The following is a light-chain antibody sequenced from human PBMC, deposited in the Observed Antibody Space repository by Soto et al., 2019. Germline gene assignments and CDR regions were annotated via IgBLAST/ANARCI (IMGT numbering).Light chain of an antibody. CDR3: CSYAGSMTWV. V-gene: IGLV2-23*01. Sequence: QSALTQPASVSGSPGQSITISCTGTSSDIGSYNLVSWYQQHPGKAPKVIIYEGNERPSGVSNRFSGTKSGNTASLTISGLQAEDEADYCCCSYAGSMTWVFGGGTKVTVL. J-gene: IGLJ3*02. CDR1: SSDIGSYNL. CDR2: EGN.